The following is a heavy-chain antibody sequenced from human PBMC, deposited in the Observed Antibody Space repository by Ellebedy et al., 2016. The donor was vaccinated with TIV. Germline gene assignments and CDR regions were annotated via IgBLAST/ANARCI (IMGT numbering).Heavy chain of an antibody. CDR2: INHSGST. J-gene: IGHJ6*03. V-gene: IGHV4-34*01. CDR1: GGSFSGYY. D-gene: IGHD2-2*01. Sequence: SETLSLTXAVYGGSFSGYYWSWIRQPPGKGLEWIGEINHSGSTNYNPSLKSRVTISVDTSKNQFSLKLSSVTAADTAVYYCARGRLYCSSTSCQLAYYMDVWGKGTTVTVSS. CDR3: ARGRLYCSSTSCQLAYYMDV.